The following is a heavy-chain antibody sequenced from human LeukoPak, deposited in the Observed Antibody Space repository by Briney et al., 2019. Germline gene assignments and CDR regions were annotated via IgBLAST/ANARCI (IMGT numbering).Heavy chain of an antibody. D-gene: IGHD5-18*01. CDR2: MNPNSGNT. CDR3: ARTQRRGYSYGLLTDFDY. V-gene: IGHV1-8*02. J-gene: IGHJ4*02. CDR1: GYTFTGYY. Sequence: ASVKVSCKASGYTFTGYYMHWVRQATGQGLEWMGWMNPNSGNTGYAQKFQGRVTMTRNTSISTAYMELSSLRSEDTAVYYCARTQRRGYSYGLLTDFDYWGQGTLVTVSS.